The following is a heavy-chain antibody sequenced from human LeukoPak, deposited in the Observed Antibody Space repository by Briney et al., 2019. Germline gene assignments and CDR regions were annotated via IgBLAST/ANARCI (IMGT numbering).Heavy chain of an antibody. CDR3: ARERVPSRYFDS. V-gene: IGHV3-7*01. CDR1: GFIFNSHW. J-gene: IGHJ4*02. CDR2: IAPDGSER. Sequence: PGGSLRLSCAAYGFIFNSHWINWVRQAPGKGLEWVANIAPDGSERYFEDSVKGRFTISRDNAKNSVFLQMNSLRAEDTAVYYCARERVPSRYFDSWGQGTLVTVSS.